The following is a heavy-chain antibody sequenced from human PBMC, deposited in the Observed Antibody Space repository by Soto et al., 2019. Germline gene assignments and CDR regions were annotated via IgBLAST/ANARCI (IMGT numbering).Heavy chain of an antibody. CDR3: ARAHSSGWYYFDY. CDR1: GFTFSSYG. Sequence: PGGSLRLSCAASGFTFSSYGMHWVRQAPGKGLEWVAVMWYDGSHKYYADSVKGRFTISRDNSKNTLYLQMNSLRAEDTAVYYCARAHSSGWYYFDYWGQGTLVTVSS. J-gene: IGHJ4*02. V-gene: IGHV3-33*01. D-gene: IGHD6-19*01. CDR2: MWYDGSHK.